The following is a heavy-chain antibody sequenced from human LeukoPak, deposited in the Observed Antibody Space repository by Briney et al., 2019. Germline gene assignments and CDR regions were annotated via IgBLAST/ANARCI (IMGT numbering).Heavy chain of an antibody. CDR2: ISYDGSNK. CDR3: ARLGVTFDY. Sequence: GRSLRLSCAASGFTFSSYGMHWVRQAPGKGLEWVAVISYDGSNKYYADSVKGRFTISRDNSKNTLYLQMNSLRAEDTAVYYCARLGVTFDYWGQGTLVTVSS. CDR1: GFTFSSYG. J-gene: IGHJ4*02. V-gene: IGHV3-30*03. D-gene: IGHD3-10*01.